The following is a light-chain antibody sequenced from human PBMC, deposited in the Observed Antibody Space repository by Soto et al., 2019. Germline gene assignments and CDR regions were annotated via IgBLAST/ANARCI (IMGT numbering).Light chain of an antibody. Sequence: EIVMTQSPATLSVSQGERATLSCRSSRNINRKLAWYQQKPGQSPRLLISGASTRATGIPARFSGSGSGTEYTITINRLQSEDFAVYYCQQYYDSPPIIFGGGTKVEIK. V-gene: IGKV3-15*01. CDR2: GAS. J-gene: IGKJ4*01. CDR3: QQYYDSPPII. CDR1: RNINRK.